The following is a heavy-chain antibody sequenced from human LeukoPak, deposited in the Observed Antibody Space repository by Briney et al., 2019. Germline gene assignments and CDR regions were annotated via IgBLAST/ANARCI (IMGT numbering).Heavy chain of an antibody. D-gene: IGHD6-13*01. CDR3: ARDGPKELYSSSWYSEYFQH. CDR2: ISSSSSYI. CDR1: GFTFSSYS. V-gene: IGHV3-21*01. Sequence: GGSLRLSCAASGFTFSSYSMNWVRQAPGKGLEWVSSISSSSSYIYYADSVKGRFTLSSDNAKNSLYLQMNRLRAEDTAVYYCARDGPKELYSSSWYSEYFQHWGQGTLVTVSS. J-gene: IGHJ1*01.